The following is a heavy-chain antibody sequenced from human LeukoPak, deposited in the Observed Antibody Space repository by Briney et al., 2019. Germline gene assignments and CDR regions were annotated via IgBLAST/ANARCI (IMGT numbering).Heavy chain of an antibody. Sequence: ASVKVSCKASGYTFTSYGISWVRQAPGQGLEWMGRISAYNGNTNYAQKLQGRVTMTTDTSTSTAYMELRSLRSDDTALYYCARVYLGITMIVVVMGDYWGQGTLVTVSS. CDR1: GYTFTSYG. V-gene: IGHV1-18*01. CDR3: ARVYLGITMIVVVMGDY. D-gene: IGHD3-22*01. J-gene: IGHJ4*02. CDR2: ISAYNGNT.